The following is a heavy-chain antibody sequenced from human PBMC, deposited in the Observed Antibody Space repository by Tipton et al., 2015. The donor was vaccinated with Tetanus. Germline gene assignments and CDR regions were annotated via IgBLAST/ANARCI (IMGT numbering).Heavy chain of an antibody. V-gene: IGHV3-9*01. CDR2: ISWNSGSI. D-gene: IGHD3-16*01. CDR3: AKDLVWGVNYYYYGIGY. Sequence: SLRLSCAASGFTFDDSAMHWFRQAPGQGLEWVSGISWNSGSIGYADSVKGRFTISRDNAKNSLYLQMNSLRAEDTALYYCAKDLVWGVNYYYYGIGYWGQGTTVSVSS. CDR1: GFTFDDSA. J-gene: IGHJ6*01.